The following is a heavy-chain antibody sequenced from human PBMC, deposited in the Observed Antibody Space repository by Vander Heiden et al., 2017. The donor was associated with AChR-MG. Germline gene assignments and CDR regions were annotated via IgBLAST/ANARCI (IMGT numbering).Heavy chain of an antibody. V-gene: IGHV3-30*02. D-gene: IGHD6-13*01. CDR1: GFTFRSYG. Sequence: QVQLVESGGGVVQPGGSLRLSCAASGFTFRSYGRHGVRQGPGKGLDWVAFRRYDESNKYYAGSVKGRFTISRDNSKNTLYLQMNSLRAEDTAVYYCAKDSFGSSWFFDYWGQGTLVTVSS. J-gene: IGHJ4*02. CDR2: RRYDESNK. CDR3: AKDSFGSSWFFDY.